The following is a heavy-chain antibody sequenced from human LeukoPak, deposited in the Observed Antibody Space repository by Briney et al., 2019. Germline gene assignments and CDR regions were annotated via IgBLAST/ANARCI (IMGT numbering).Heavy chain of an antibody. D-gene: IGHD3-16*02. CDR2: IYYSGST. V-gene: IGHV4-39*07. J-gene: IGHJ3*02. Sequence: PSETLSLTCTVSGGSISSSSYYWGWIRQPPGKGLEWIGSIYYSGSTYYNPSLKSRVTISVDTSKNQFSLKLSSVTAADTAVYYCARVVWDFTFGGVIVFDLAFDIWGQGTMVTVSS. CDR1: GGSISSSSYY. CDR3: ARVVWDFTFGGVIVFDLAFDI.